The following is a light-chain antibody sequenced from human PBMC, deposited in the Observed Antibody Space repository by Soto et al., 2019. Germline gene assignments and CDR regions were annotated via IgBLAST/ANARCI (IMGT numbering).Light chain of an antibody. CDR2: AAS. V-gene: IGKV3-15*01. CDR1: QSVSSN. CDR3: QQYKNWPT. J-gene: IGKJ1*01. Sequence: EIVMTQSPATLSVSPGERATLSCRASQSVSSNLAWYQQKPGQAPRLLIYAASTRATGVPARFSGGGSGTEFTLTISSLQSEDFAVYYCQQYKNWPTFGQGTKVEIK.